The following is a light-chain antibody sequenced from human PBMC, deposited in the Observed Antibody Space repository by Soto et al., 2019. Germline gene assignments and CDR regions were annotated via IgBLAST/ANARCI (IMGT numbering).Light chain of an antibody. CDR2: AAS. J-gene: IGKJ1*01. Sequence: EIVLTQSPVTLSLSPGERATLSCRASQSVSSRYFAWYQQKPGQAPRLLLYAASSRAAGIPDRFSGSGSGTDFSLTISRLEPEDFAVYYCHQYASSRTFGPGTKVE. CDR3: HQYASSRT. CDR1: QSVSSRY. V-gene: IGKV3-20*01.